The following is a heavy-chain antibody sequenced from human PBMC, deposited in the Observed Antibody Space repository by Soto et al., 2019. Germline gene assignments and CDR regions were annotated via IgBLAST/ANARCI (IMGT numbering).Heavy chain of an antibody. CDR3: ATAQLSNYYYYYMDV. CDR2: FDPEDGET. CDR1: GYTLTELS. Sequence: ASLKVSCKVSGYTLTELSMHWVRQAPGKGLEWMGGFDPEDGETIYAQKFQGRVTMTEDTSTDTAYMELSSLRSEDTAVYYCATAQLSNYYYYYMDVWGKGTTVTVSS. D-gene: IGHD2-2*01. J-gene: IGHJ6*03. V-gene: IGHV1-24*01.